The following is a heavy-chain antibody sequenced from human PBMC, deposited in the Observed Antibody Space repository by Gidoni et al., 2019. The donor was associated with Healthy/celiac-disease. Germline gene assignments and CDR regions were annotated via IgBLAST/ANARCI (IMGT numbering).Heavy chain of an antibody. V-gene: IGHV4-34*01. J-gene: IGHJ1*01. Sequence: QVQLQQWGAGLLKPSETLSLTCAVYGGSFSGYYWSWIRQPPGKGLEWIGEINHSGSTNYNPSLKSRVTISVDTSKNQFSLKLSSVTAADTAVYYCARGIRAGYDYIWGSYRYTRAEYFQHWGQGTLVTVSS. CDR3: ARGIRAGYDYIWGSYRYTRAEYFQH. CDR2: INHSGST. D-gene: IGHD3-16*02. CDR1: GGSFSGYY.